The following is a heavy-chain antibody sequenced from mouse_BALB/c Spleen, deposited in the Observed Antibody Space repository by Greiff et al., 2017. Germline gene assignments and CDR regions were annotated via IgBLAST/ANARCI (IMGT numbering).Heavy chain of an antibody. Sequence: VQLQQFGAELVKPGASVKISCKASGYTFTDYNMDWVKQSHGKSLEWIGNIDPYYGGTSYNQKFKGKATLTVDKSSSTAYMQLKSLTSEDSAVYYCARGDYYGSREAYAMDYWGQGTSVTVSS. CDR3: ARGDYYGSREAYAMDY. J-gene: IGHJ4*01. CDR1: GYTFTDYN. V-gene: IGHV1S135*01. D-gene: IGHD1-1*01. CDR2: IDPYYGGT.